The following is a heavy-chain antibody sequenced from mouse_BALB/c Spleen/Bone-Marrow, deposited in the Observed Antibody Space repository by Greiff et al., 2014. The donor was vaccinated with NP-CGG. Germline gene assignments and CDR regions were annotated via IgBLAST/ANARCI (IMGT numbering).Heavy chain of an antibody. CDR3: AKHNTTVVVDY. J-gene: IGHJ2*01. V-gene: IGHV2-6-5*01. CDR2: VWGGGIT. CDR1: GFSLTDYG. Sequence: VQLQQSGPGLVAPSQSLSITCTVSGFSLTDYGVSWIRQPPGKGLEWLGVVWGGGITYYNSTLKSRRSITKDNSKNQVFLKMKSLQTDDAAMYYCAKHNTTVVVDYWGQGTTLTVSS. D-gene: IGHD1-1*01.